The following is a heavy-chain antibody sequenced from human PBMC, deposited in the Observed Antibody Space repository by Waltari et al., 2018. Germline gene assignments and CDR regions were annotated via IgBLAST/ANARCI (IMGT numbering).Heavy chain of an antibody. J-gene: IGHJ5*02. CDR1: GFIFSHSW. CDR2: IRRKTDGGTA. V-gene: IGHV3-15*05. D-gene: IGHD2-21*02. CDR3: ATANCGGDCPGLNWFGP. Sequence: EVQLVESGGGLVKPGGSLRLSCTASGFIFSHSWMSWVRQAPGKGVEWVGRIRRKTDGGTADYTAPVKGRFSIARDDSKNTLYLQMKSLEIEDTAMYYCATANCGGDCPGLNWFGPWGQGTLVTVSS.